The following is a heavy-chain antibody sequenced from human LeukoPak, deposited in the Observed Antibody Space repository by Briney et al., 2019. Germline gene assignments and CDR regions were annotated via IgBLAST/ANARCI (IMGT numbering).Heavy chain of an antibody. CDR1: GGTFSSYA. CDR3: ARDKSTYYYDSSGYYSCDY. J-gene: IGHJ4*02. Sequence: SVKVSCKASGGTFSSYAISWVRQAPGQGLEWMGGIIPIFGTANYAQKFQGRVTITADESTSTAYMELSSLRSEDTAVYYCARDKSTYYYDSSGYYSCDYWGQGTLVTVSS. V-gene: IGHV1-69*01. D-gene: IGHD3-22*01. CDR2: IIPIFGTA.